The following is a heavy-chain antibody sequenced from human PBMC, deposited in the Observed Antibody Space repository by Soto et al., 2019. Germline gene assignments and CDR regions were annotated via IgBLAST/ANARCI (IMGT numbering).Heavy chain of an antibody. Sequence: PGESLKSSCKGSGYSFTTYWIGWVRQMPGKGLEWMGIIYPGDSDTRYSPSFQGQVTVSADKSISTAYLQWSSLKASDTAIYYCARLMVVATPRGSFEPWGQGTLVTVSS. CDR3: ARLMVVATPRGSFEP. V-gene: IGHV5-51*01. CDR1: GYSFTTYW. J-gene: IGHJ5*02. CDR2: IYPGDSDT. D-gene: IGHD2-15*01.